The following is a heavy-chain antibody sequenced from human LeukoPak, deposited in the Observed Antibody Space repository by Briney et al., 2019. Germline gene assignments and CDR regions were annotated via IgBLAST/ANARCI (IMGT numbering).Heavy chain of an antibody. J-gene: IGHJ6*02. CDR1: GYSFTSYW. Sequence: GESLKISCKGSGYSFTSYWIGWVRQMPGKGLEWMGIIYPGDSDTRYSPSFQGQVTISADKSISTAYLQWSSLKASDTAMYYCARHPQRRREGPYYYYGMDVWGQGTTVTVSS. CDR3: ARHPQRRREGPYYYYGMDV. D-gene: IGHD1-1*01. CDR2: IYPGDSDT. V-gene: IGHV5-51*01.